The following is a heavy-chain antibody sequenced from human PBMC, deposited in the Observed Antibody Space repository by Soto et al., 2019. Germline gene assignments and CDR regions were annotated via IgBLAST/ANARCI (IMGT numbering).Heavy chain of an antibody. D-gene: IGHD1-1*01. J-gene: IGHJ6*02. CDR2: IIPIFGTA. CDR1: GGTFSSYA. CDR3: ASSTQLERYYYYGMDV. V-gene: IGHV1-69*13. Sequence: SVKVSCKASGGTFSSYAISWVRQAPGQGLEWMGGIIPIFGTANYAQKFQGRVTITADESTSTAYMELSSLRSEDTAVYYCASSTQLERYYYYGMDVWGQGTTVTVSS.